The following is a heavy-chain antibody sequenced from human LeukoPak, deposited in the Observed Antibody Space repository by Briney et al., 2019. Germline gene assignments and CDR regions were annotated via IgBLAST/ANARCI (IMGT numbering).Heavy chain of an antibody. J-gene: IGHJ4*02. V-gene: IGHV4-59*01. D-gene: IGHD4-23*01. CDR2: IYYSGST. CDR3: ARVVRTPRGAYYFDY. CDR1: GGSISSYY. Sequence: SETLSLTCTVSGGSISSYYWSWIRQPPGKGLEWIGYIYYSGSTNYNPSLKSRVTISVDTSKNQFSLKLSSVTAADTAVYYCARVVRTPRGAYYFDYWGQGTLVTVSS.